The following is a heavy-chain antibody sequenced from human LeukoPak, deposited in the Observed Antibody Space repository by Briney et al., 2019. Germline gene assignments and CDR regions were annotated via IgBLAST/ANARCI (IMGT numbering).Heavy chain of an antibody. CDR1: GYTFTSYD. V-gene: IGHV1-2*02. J-gene: IGHJ4*02. D-gene: IGHD5-18*01. CDR2: INPDSGGT. Sequence: ASVKVSCKASGYTFTSYDINWVRQATGQGLEWMGWINPDSGGTNHAQKFQGRVTMARDTSISIVYMELSRLRSDDTAVYYCARGVSSRAHSYGYFGRDYWGQGTLVTVSS. CDR3: ARGVSSRAHSYGYFGRDY.